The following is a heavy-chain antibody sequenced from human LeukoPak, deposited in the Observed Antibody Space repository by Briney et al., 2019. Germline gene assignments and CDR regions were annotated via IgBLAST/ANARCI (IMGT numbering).Heavy chain of an antibody. J-gene: IGHJ4*02. D-gene: IGHD5-18*01. V-gene: IGHV3-7*01. CDR3: ARDAEGRRYSPQDY. CDR1: GFTFSSYW. CDR2: IKQDGSEN. Sequence: GGSLRLSCAASGFTFSSYWMSWVRQAPGKGLEWVANIKQDGSENYYVDSVRGRFTISRDNAKNSVFLQMTSLRVDDTAVYYCARDAEGRRYSPQDYWGQGTLVTVSS.